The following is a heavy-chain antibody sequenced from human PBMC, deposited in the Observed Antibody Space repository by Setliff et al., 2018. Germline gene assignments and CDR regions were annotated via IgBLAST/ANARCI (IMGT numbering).Heavy chain of an antibody. CDR1: GGSISSGSYY. D-gene: IGHD5-12*01. CDR3: TRGPDGYTYQGAFDI. Sequence: SETLSLTCTVSGGSISSGSYYWSWIRQPAGKGLEWIGRIYTSGSTNYNPSLKSRVTISVDTSKNQFSLKLSSVTAADTAVYYCTRGPDGYTYQGAFDIWGQGTMVTVSS. J-gene: IGHJ3*02. V-gene: IGHV4-61*02. CDR2: IYTSGST.